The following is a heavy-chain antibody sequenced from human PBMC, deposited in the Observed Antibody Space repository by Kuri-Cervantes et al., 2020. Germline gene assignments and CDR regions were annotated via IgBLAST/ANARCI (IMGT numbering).Heavy chain of an antibody. Sequence: GGSLRLSCAASGFTFSSYAMHWVRQAPGKGLEWVAVISYDGSNKYYADSVKGRFTISRDNSKNTLYLQMISLRAEDTAVYYCAKSIVGADSSWYLGFDYWGQGTLVTVSS. V-gene: IGHV3-30-3*02. J-gene: IGHJ4*02. D-gene: IGHD6-13*01. CDR1: GFTFSSYA. CDR2: ISYDGSNK. CDR3: AKSIVGADSSWYLGFDY.